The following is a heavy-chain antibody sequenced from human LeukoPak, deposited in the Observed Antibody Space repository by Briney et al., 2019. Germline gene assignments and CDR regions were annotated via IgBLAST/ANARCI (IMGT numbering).Heavy chain of an antibody. V-gene: IGHV4-4*07. J-gene: IGHJ5*02. Sequence: PSETLSLTCAVSGGSFSSYYWSWIRQPAGKGLEWVGRIYTSGSTNYNPSLKSRVTISVDTSKNQFSLKLSSVTAADTAVYFCARSSDSSGYWVRSWFDPWGQGTPVTVSS. D-gene: IGHD3-22*01. CDR1: GGSFSSYY. CDR2: IYTSGST. CDR3: ARSSDSSGYWVRSWFDP.